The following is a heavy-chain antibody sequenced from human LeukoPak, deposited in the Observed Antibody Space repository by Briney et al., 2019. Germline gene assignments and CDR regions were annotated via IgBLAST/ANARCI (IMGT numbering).Heavy chain of an antibody. CDR3: ARHSLRGDILTGYYRLPYYFDY. Sequence: PSETLSLTCTVSGASITSYCWNWIRQPPGKGLEWIGYICHTGTTNSNPSLKSRVTKSVDTSKNQFSLKLSSVTAADTAVYYCARHSLRGDILTGYYRLPYYFDYWGQGTLVTVSS. D-gene: IGHD3-9*01. V-gene: IGHV4-59*08. CDR2: ICHTGTT. CDR1: GASITSYC. J-gene: IGHJ4*02.